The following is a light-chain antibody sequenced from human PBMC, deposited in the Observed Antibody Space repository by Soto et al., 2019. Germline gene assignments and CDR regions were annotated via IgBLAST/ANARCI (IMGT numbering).Light chain of an antibody. CDR3: QQNDSTLSIT. CDR1: ESIARH. V-gene: IGKV1-39*01. J-gene: IGKJ5*01. Sequence: DIQMTQSPSSLSASVGDRVTITCRASESIARHLNWYQQKPGKAPKLLIYAASSLRNGVPSRFRGGVSGTDFTLTISNLQPEDFATYYCQQNDSTLSITFGQGTRLEIK. CDR2: AAS.